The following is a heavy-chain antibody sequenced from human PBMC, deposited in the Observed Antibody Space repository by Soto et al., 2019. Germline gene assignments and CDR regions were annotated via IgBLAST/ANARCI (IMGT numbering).Heavy chain of an antibody. J-gene: IGHJ4*02. D-gene: IGHD6-19*01. Sequence: RGESLKISCKGSGYSFTSYWISCVRQMPGKGLEWMGRIDPSDSYTNYSPSFQGHVTISADKSISTDYMQWSSLKASDTAMYYCARRRVAGNGGDDYWGQGTLVTVSS. CDR2: IDPSDSYT. CDR3: ARRRVAGNGGDDY. V-gene: IGHV5-10-1*01. CDR1: GYSFTSYW.